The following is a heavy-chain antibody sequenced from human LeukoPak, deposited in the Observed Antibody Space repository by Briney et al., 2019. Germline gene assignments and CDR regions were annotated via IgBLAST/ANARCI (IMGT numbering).Heavy chain of an antibody. J-gene: IGHJ3*02. CDR1: GFTFSNAW. D-gene: IGHD3-22*01. V-gene: IGHV4-38-2*01. CDR3: ARGPYSYDSSGAFDI. Sequence: GSLRLSCADSGFTFSNAWMSWVRQPPGKGLERIGSIYYSGSTYYNPSLKSRVTISVDTSKNQFSLKLSSVTAADTAVYFCARGPYSYDSSGAFDIWGQGTMVTVSS. CDR2: IYYSGST.